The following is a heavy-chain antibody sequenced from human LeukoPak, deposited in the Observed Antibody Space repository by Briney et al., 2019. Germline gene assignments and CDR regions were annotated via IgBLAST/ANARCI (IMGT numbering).Heavy chain of an antibody. D-gene: IGHD3-22*01. CDR2: IYSGGST. V-gene: IGHV3-66*01. J-gene: IGHJ4*02. Sequence: GGSLRLSCAASGFTVSSNYMSWVRQAPGKGLEWVSVIYSGGSTYYADSVKGRFTISRDNSKNTLYLQMNSLRAEDTAVYYCARVSYYYDSSGYIHEYYFDYWGQGTLVTVSS. CDR1: GFTVSSNY. CDR3: ARVSYYYDSSGYIHEYYFDY.